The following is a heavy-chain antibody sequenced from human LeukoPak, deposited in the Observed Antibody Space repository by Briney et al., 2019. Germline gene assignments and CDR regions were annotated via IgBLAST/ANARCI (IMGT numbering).Heavy chain of an antibody. D-gene: IGHD6-13*01. J-gene: IGHJ3*02. Sequence: PSQTLSLTCTVSGGSISSGGYYWSWIRQPPGKGLEWIGYIYHSGSTYYNPSLKSRVTISVDRSKNQFSLKLSSVTAADTAVYYCARADSSSWAFAFDIWGQGTMVTVSS. V-gene: IGHV4-30-2*01. CDR1: GGSISSGGYY. CDR3: ARADSSSWAFAFDI. CDR2: IYHSGST.